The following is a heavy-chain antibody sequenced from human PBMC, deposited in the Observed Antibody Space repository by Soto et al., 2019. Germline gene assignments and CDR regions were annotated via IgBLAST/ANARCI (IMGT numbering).Heavy chain of an antibody. V-gene: IGHV3-30*18. CDR2: ISYDGSNK. CDR1: GFTFSSYG. J-gene: IGHJ6*02. Sequence: PGGSLRLSCAASGFTFSSYGMHWVRQAPGKGLEWVAVISYDGSNKYYADSVKDRFTISRDNSKNTLYLQMNSLRAEDTAVYYCAKDGEGAVGIAAADPTNSHYYYGMDVWGQGTTVTVSS. CDR3: AKDGEGAVGIAAADPTNSHYYYGMDV. D-gene: IGHD6-13*01.